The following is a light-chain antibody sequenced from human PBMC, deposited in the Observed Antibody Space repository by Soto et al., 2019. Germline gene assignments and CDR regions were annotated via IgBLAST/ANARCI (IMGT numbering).Light chain of an antibody. CDR2: EAS. Sequence: VVMTQSPATQSVSPGERAVLSCRASQSLGSNLAWYHHKPGQAPRLLLYEASIRATGIPARFSGDGSGTEFTLTISSLQSEDFGIYYCQQYNNWPRTFGQGTKVDI. V-gene: IGKV3-15*01. CDR3: QQYNNWPRT. CDR1: QSLGSN. J-gene: IGKJ1*01.